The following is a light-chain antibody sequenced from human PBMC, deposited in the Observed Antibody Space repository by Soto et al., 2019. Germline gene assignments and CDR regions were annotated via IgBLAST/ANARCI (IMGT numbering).Light chain of an antibody. CDR1: QSVSSN. J-gene: IGKJ2*01. Sequence: EIVMTQSPATLSVSPGERATLSCRASQSVSSNLAWYQQKPGQAPRLLIYGASTRAIGIPARFSGSGSGTEFTLTISSLQSEDFAVYYCQQYDNWPYTFGQGTKLEIK. CDR3: QQYDNWPYT. V-gene: IGKV3-15*01. CDR2: GAS.